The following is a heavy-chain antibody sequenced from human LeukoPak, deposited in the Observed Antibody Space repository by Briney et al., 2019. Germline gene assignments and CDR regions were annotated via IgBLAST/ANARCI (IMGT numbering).Heavy chain of an antibody. J-gene: IGHJ4*02. D-gene: IGHD5-18*01. CDR2: IYYSGST. CDR1: GFTVSTNY. V-gene: IGHV4-39*01. Sequence: GSLRLSCAASGFTVSTNYMSWVRQAPGKGLEWIGSIYYSGSTYYGLSLKSRVTISEDTSKNQFSLRLSSVTAADTAVYYCARQGWEYNHGFSVHSEHYYFDQWGQGTPVTVSS. CDR3: ARQGWEYNHGFSVHSEHYYFDQ.